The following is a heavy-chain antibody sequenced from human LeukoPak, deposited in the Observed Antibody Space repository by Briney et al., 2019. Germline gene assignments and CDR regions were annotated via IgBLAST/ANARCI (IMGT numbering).Heavy chain of an antibody. Sequence: GGSLRLSCAASGFALSVYSMNWVRQAPGKGLEWVSYISGGSDTIYFADSVKGRFTISRDNAKNSLYLQMNSLRAEDTALYYCARTDAFDIWGQGTMVTVSS. V-gene: IGHV3-48*01. CDR1: GFALSVYS. CDR3: ARTDAFDI. CDR2: ISGGSDTI. J-gene: IGHJ3*02.